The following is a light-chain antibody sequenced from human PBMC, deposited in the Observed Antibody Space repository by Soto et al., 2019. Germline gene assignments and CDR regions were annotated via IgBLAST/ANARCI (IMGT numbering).Light chain of an antibody. Sequence: EIVLTQSPGTLSLSPGERATLSCRASQSVSSSYLAWYQQKPGQATRLLIXGASNRATGIPDRFSGSGYGTDFTLNITRLEPEDFAVYYRQHYQHFRFSSTWTFGQGTKVDI. CDR1: QSVSSSY. CDR2: GAS. J-gene: IGKJ1*01. V-gene: IGKV3-20*01. CDR3: QHYQHFRFSSTWT.